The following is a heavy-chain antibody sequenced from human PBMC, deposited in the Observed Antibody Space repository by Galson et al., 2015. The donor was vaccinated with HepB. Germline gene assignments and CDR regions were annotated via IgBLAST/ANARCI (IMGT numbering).Heavy chain of an antibody. D-gene: IGHD2-15*01. CDR1: GFTFSRYA. Sequence: SLRLSCAASGFTFSRYAMSWVRQAPGKGLEWVPGISGSGDNTYYGDSVKGRITISRDNFRNTLSLQMRRLRAEDTAVYYCAKHGSQYRYYYYGLDVWGQGTTVTVSS. CDR3: AKHGSQYRYYYYGLDV. V-gene: IGHV3-23*01. J-gene: IGHJ6*02. CDR2: ISGSGDNT.